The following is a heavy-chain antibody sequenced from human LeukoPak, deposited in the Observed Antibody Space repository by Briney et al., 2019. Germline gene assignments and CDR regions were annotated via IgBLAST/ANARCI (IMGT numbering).Heavy chain of an antibody. CDR3: ARAAYSGSYHSDY. V-gene: IGHV4-61*01. CDR2: IYYSGST. J-gene: IGHJ4*02. D-gene: IGHD1-26*01. Sequence: SETLSLTRTVSGGSVNSGSYYWNWIRQPPGKGLEWIGYIYYSGSTNYNPSLKSRVTISVDTSKNQFSLKLSSVTAADTAVYYCARAAYSGSYHSDYWGQGTLVTVSS. CDR1: GGSVNSGSYY.